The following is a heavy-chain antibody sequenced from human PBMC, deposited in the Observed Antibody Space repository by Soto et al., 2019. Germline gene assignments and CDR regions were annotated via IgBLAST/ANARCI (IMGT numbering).Heavy chain of an antibody. CDR3: AKGRAARGPGLYYFDY. V-gene: IGHV3-23*01. D-gene: IGHD3-16*01. Sequence: PGGSLRLSCVASGFTFSSSAMNWVRQAPGKGLEWVSTISGSGVAKYYADSVKGRFTISRDNSKNTLYLQMNSLRAEDTAVYYCAKGRAARGPGLYYFDYWGQGTLVTVSS. J-gene: IGHJ4*02. CDR2: ISGSGVAK. CDR1: GFTFSSSA.